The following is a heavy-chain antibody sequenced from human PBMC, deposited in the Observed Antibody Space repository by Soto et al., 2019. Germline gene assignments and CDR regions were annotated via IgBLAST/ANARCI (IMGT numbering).Heavy chain of an antibody. CDR1: GFTFSSYA. CDR3: AKDPCSSTSCWTDDY. V-gene: IGHV3-23*01. Sequence: GGSLRLSCAASGFTFSSYAMSWVRQAPGKGLEWVSAISGSGGSTYYADSVKGRFTISRDNSKNTLYLQMNSLRAEDTAVYYCAKDPCSSTSCWTDDYWGQGTLVTVSS. J-gene: IGHJ4*02. CDR2: ISGSGGST. D-gene: IGHD2-2*01.